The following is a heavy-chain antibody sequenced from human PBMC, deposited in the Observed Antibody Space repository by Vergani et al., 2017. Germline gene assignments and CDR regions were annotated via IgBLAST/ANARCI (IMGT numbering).Heavy chain of an antibody. CDR2: IFPGDSDT. D-gene: IGHD1-26*01. V-gene: IGHV5-51*03. Sequence: EVQLVQSGAEVKKPGEALKISCKGSGYSFINHWIAWVRQMPGKGLEWMGIIFPGDSDTRYSPSFQGQVTISADKSISTAYLQWSSLKASDTAMYYCARLGSGSYLEGAFDIWGQGTMVTVSS. CDR3: ARLGSGSYLEGAFDI. CDR1: GYSFINHW. J-gene: IGHJ3*02.